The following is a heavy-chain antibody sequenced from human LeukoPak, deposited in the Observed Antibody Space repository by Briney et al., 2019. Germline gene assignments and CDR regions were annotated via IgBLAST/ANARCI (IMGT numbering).Heavy chain of an antibody. D-gene: IGHD6-13*01. CDR3: AALPIAAAGPLGGYYFDY. CDR1: GYSFTSYW. J-gene: IGHJ4*02. V-gene: IGHV5-51*01. CDR2: IYPGDSDT. Sequence: GESLKISCKGSGYSFTSYWIGWVRQMPGKGLEWMGIIYPGDSDTRYSPSFQGQVTISADMSISTAYLQWSSLKASDTAMYYCAALPIAAAGPLGGYYFDYWGQGTLVTVSS.